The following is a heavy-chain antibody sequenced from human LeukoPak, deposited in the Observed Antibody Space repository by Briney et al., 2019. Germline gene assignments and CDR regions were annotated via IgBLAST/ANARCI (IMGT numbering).Heavy chain of an antibody. D-gene: IGHD3-10*01. Sequence: TGGSLRLSCAASGFTFDSYSMNWVRRAPGKGLEWVSYISSSSGTIYYADSVKGQFTISRDNAKNSLYLQMNSLRDEDTAVYYCARDSHSMVRGVTTFDYWGQGTLVTVSS. CDR1: GFTFDSYS. CDR2: ISSSSGTI. V-gene: IGHV3-48*02. J-gene: IGHJ4*02. CDR3: ARDSHSMVRGVTTFDY.